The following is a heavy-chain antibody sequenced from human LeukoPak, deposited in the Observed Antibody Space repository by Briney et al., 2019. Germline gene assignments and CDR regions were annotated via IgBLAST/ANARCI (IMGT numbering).Heavy chain of an antibody. J-gene: IGHJ5*02. CDR2: ISGSGGST. CDR3: AKDDGVTMIVVVKTPWFDP. D-gene: IGHD3-22*01. CDR1: GFTFSSYA. Sequence: GGSLRLSCAASGFTFSSYAMSWLRQAPGKGLEWVSAISGSGGSTYYADSVKGRFTISRDNSKNTLYLQMNSLRAEDTAVYYCAKDDGVTMIVVVKTPWFDPWGQGTLVTVSS. V-gene: IGHV3-23*01.